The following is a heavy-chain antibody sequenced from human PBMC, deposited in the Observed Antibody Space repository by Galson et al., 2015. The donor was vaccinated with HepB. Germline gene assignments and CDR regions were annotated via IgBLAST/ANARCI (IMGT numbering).Heavy chain of an antibody. J-gene: IGHJ6*02. D-gene: IGHD1-26*01. CDR3: ARDSGSYVMDV. CDR1: GFTFSSYA. Sequence: SLRLSCAASGFTFSSYAMHWVRQAPGKGLEWVAVISYDGSNKYYADSVKGRFTISRDNSKNTLYLQMNSLRAEDTAVYYCARDSGSYVMDVWGQGTTVTVSS. CDR2: ISYDGSNK. V-gene: IGHV3-30-3*01.